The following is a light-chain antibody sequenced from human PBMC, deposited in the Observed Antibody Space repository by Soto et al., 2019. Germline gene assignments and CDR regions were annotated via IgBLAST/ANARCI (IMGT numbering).Light chain of an antibody. CDR3: QQYGSSGT. J-gene: IGKJ1*01. V-gene: IGKV3-20*01. CDR2: VAS. CDR1: QSVSSN. Sequence: EILLTQSPGTLSLSPGEGATLSCRASQSVSSNLAWYEQKPGQAARLIVYVASNSATGMPARFSGSGSGTDFPLTISRLEPEDFAVYYCQQYGSSGTFGQGTKVDIK.